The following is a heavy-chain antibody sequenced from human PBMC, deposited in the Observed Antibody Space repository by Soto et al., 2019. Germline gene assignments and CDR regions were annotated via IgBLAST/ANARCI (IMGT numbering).Heavy chain of an antibody. CDR2: ISPYRGNT. CDR3: ARASGDILPGYPIPAPDFLYGMDV. D-gene: IGHD3-9*01. CDR1: GYTFTTYG. J-gene: IGHJ6*02. Sequence: QVHLVQSGAEVKKPGASVKVSCKTSGYTFTTYGISWVRQAPGQGLEWMGWISPYRGNTNYAQKVQGRVTMTTDTSTSTAYMELRSLRSDDTAVYYCARASGDILPGYPIPAPDFLYGMDVWGQGTTVTVSS. V-gene: IGHV1-18*01.